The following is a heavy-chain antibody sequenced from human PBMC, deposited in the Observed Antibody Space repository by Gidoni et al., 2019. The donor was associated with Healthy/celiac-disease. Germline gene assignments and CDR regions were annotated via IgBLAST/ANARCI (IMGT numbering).Heavy chain of an antibody. CDR2: MSSSSSTI. J-gene: IGHJ5*02. V-gene: IGHV3-48*02. CDR3: AGLGLVNWFDP. Sequence: EVQLVESGGGFVQPGVSLRLSCAASGFTFSSYSMNWVRQAPGKGLEWVSYMSSSSSTIYYADSVKGRFTISRENAKNSLYLQMKSLRDEDTAVYYCAGLGLVNWFDPWGQGTLVTVSS. CDR1: GFTFSSYS.